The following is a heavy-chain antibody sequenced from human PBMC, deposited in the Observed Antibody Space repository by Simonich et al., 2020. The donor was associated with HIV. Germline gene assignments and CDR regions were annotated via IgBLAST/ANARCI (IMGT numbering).Heavy chain of an antibody. CDR2: VSAYNGNT. CDR1: GYTFTTYG. CDR3: AAVKYYYDSSGFSYDGVDV. Sequence: QVQLVQSGAEVKKPGASVKVSCKASGYTFTTYGITWVRQAPGQGLEWMGWVSAYNGNTNFAQKFQGRVTMTEDSSTDTAHMELSSLTSEDTAVYFCAAVKYYYDSSGFSYDGVDVWGQGTMVTVSS. J-gene: IGHJ3*01. D-gene: IGHD3-22*01. V-gene: IGHV1-18*01.